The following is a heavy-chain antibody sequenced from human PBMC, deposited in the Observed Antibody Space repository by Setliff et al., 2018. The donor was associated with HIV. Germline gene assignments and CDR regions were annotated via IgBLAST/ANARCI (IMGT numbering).Heavy chain of an antibody. CDR2: IYYTGSA. CDR1: GGSISSNY. Sequence: SETLSLTCSVSGGSISSNYWSWIQQPPGKGLEWIGYIYYTGSASYNPSLKSRVTMSADTSKNNFSLKLTSVTAADTAVYYCAREGQNMDDSFDLWGQGTMVTVSS. CDR3: AREGQNMDDSFDL. J-gene: IGHJ3*01. V-gene: IGHV4-59*01. D-gene: IGHD3-10*01.